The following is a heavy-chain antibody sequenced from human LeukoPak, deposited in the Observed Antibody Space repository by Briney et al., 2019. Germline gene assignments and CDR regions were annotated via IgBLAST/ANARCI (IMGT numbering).Heavy chain of an antibody. CDR2: IYHSGIT. J-gene: IGHJ4*02. Sequence: SGTLSLTCAVSGGSISSSNWWSWVRQPPGKGLEWIGEIYHSGITNYNPSLKSRVTISVDTSKNQFSLKLSSVTAADTAVYYCARGGITMVRGVSRGYYYFDYWGQGTLVTVSS. CDR3: ARGGITMVRGVSRGYYYFDY. CDR1: GGSISSSNW. D-gene: IGHD3-10*01. V-gene: IGHV4-4*02.